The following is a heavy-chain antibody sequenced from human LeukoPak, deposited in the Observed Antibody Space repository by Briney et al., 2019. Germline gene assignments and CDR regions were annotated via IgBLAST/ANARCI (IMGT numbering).Heavy chain of an antibody. CDR1: GFTVSSNY. V-gene: IGHV3-53*01. CDR2: IYSGGST. CDR3: ARLTVTYAYY. J-gene: IGHJ4*02. D-gene: IGHD4-17*01. Sequence: PGGSLRLSCAASGFTVSSNYMSWVRQAPGKGLEWVSVIYSGGSTYYADSVKGRFTISRDNSKNTLYLQMNSLRAEDTAVHYCARLTVTYAYYWGQGTLVTVSS.